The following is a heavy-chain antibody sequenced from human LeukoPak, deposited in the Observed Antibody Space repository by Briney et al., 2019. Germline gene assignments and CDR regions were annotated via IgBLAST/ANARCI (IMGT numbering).Heavy chain of an antibody. CDR1: GFTFGDYA. CDR2: IRSKAYGGTT. Sequence: PGGSLRLSCTASGFTFGDYAMSWVRQAPGKGLEWVGFIRSKAYGGTTEYAASMKGRFTISRDDSKSIAYLQMNSLKTEDTAVYYCTRRGRGLYYYDSSGYQDWGQGTLVTVSS. CDR3: TRRGRGLYYYDSSGYQD. J-gene: IGHJ4*02. V-gene: IGHV3-49*04. D-gene: IGHD3-22*01.